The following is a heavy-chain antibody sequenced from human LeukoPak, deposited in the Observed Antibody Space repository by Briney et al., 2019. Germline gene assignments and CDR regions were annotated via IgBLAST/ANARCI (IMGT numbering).Heavy chain of an antibody. CDR3: ARFDYLGFYFDY. Sequence: SGPALLKPTQTLTLTCTFSGFSLSTSGMCVSWVRQPPGKALEWLALIDWDDDKYYSTSLKTRLTISKDTSKNQVVLTMTNMDPVDTATYYCARFDYLGFYFDYWGQGTLVTVSS. CDR2: IDWDDDK. CDR1: GFSLSTSGMC. D-gene: IGHD2/OR15-2a*01. V-gene: IGHV2-70*20. J-gene: IGHJ4*02.